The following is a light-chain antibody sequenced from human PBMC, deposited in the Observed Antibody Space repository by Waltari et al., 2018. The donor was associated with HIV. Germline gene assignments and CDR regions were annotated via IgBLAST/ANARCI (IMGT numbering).Light chain of an antibody. Sequence: QSALTQPPSASGSPGQSVTISCTGTSRDVGGYYYVSWYKQHPGGARKCGSFEVYKRASGVPDRLAGSKSCNAASLTVSGLQAEDEATYYCASYAGRNNLVFGGGTKLTVI. V-gene: IGLV2-8*01. CDR2: EVY. CDR1: SRDVGGYYY. J-gene: IGLJ2*01. CDR3: ASYAGRNNLV.